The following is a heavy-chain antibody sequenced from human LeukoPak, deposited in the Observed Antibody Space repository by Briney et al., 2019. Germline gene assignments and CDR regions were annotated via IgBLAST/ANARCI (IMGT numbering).Heavy chain of an antibody. Sequence: PSQTLSPTCTLSGGSITSGGSDWSWIRQHPGRGLEWIGYIYYSGTTYYNPSLKSRVTISVDTSKNQFSLKLSSVTAADTAVYYCARDAPSRVRGPQLRNYYYGMDVWGQGTTVTVSS. CDR2: IYYSGTT. J-gene: IGHJ6*02. V-gene: IGHV4-31*03. D-gene: IGHD2-2*01. CDR3: ARDAPSRVRGPQLRNYYYGMDV. CDR1: GGSITSGGSD.